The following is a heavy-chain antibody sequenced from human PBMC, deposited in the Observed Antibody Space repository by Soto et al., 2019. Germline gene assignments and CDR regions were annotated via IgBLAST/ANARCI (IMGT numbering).Heavy chain of an antibody. V-gene: IGHV1-69*13. D-gene: IGHD4-4*01. J-gene: IGHJ6*02. CDR3: ARAGSDGYSSRRYYYYGIDV. CDR2: IIPIFGTA. Sequence: SVKVSCKASGGTFSSYAISWVRQAPGQGLEWMGGIIPIFGTANYAQKFQGRVTITADESTSTAYMELSSLRSEDTAVYYCARAGSDGYSSRRYYYYGIDVWGQGTTVTVSS. CDR1: GGTFSSYA.